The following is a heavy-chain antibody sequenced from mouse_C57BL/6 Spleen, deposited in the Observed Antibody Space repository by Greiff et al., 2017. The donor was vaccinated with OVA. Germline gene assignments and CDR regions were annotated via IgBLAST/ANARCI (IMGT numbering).Heavy chain of an antibody. CDR1: GYTFTEYT. CDR3: ARHGDYGYDGALYYFDY. CDR2: FYPGSGSI. Sequence: VQLQQYGAELVKPGASVKLSCKASGYTFTEYTIHWVKQRSGQGLEWIGWFYPGSGSIKYNEKFKDKATLTADKSSSTVYMELSRLTSEDSAVYFCARHGDYGYDGALYYFDYWGQGTTLTVSS. V-gene: IGHV1-62-2*01. D-gene: IGHD2-2*01. J-gene: IGHJ2*01.